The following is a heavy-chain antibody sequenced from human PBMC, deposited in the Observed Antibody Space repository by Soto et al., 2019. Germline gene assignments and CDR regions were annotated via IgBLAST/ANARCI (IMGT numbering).Heavy chain of an antibody. CDR1: GFTFSSYW. Sequence: GGSLRLSCAASGFTFSSYWMSWVRQAPGKGLEWVANIKQDGSEKYYVDSVKGRFTISRDNAKNSLYLQMNSLRAEDTAVYYCARDPFYGDYGYDGRDVCGQGTTVTASS. J-gene: IGHJ6*02. V-gene: IGHV3-7*01. CDR3: ARDPFYGDYGYDGRDV. CDR2: IKQDGSEK. D-gene: IGHD4-17*01.